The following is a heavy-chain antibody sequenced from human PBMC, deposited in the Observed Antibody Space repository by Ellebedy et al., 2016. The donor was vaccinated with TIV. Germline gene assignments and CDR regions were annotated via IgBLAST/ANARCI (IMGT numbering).Heavy chain of an antibody. Sequence: SETLSLTCTVSGGSISSGGYYWSWIRQHPGKGLEWIGFLYHSGSTNYNPSLKSRVTISVDTSKNQFSLKLSSVTAADTAVYYCARGYCSGGSCRPFDYWGQGTLVTVSS. CDR3: ARGYCSGGSCRPFDY. D-gene: IGHD2-15*01. CDR2: LYHSGST. CDR1: GGSISSGGYY. J-gene: IGHJ4*02. V-gene: IGHV4-61*08.